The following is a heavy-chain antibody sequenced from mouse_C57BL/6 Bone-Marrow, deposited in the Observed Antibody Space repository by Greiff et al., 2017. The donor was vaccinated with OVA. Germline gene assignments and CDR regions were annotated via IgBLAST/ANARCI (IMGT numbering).Heavy chain of an antibody. D-gene: IGHD1-1*01. CDR1: GFTFTDYY. V-gene: IGHV7-3*01. Sequence: EVNVVESGGGLVQPGGSLSLSCAASGFTFTDYYMSWVRQPPGKALEWLGFIRNKANGYTTEYSASVKGRFTISRDNSQSILYLQMNALRAEDSATYYCARLLRNFDVWGTGTTVTVSS. J-gene: IGHJ1*03. CDR3: ARLLRNFDV. CDR2: IRNKANGYTT.